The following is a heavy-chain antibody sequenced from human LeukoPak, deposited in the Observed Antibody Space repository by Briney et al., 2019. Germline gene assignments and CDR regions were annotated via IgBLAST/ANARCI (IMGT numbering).Heavy chain of an antibody. CDR1: GFTFSSYA. CDR3: VRRSAGLFDY. Sequence: PGGSLRLSCSASGFTFSSYAMHWVRQAPGKGLEYVSAISSNGGSTYYADSVKGRFTISRDNSKNTLYLQMSGLRAEDTAVYYCVRRSAGLFDYWGQGTLVTVSS. D-gene: IGHD6-13*01. J-gene: IGHJ4*02. V-gene: IGHV3-64D*06. CDR2: ISSNGGST.